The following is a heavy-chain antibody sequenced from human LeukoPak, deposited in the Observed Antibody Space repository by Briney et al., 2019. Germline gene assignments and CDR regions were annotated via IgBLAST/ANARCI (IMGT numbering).Heavy chain of an antibody. CDR2: IIPIFGTA. J-gene: IGHJ3*02. D-gene: IGHD2-2*01. CDR1: GGTFSSYA. Sequence: SVKVSCKASGGTFSSYAISWVRQAPGQGLERMRGIIPIFGTANYAQKFQGRVTITADESTSTAYMELSSLRSEDTAVYYCARVPAAMADDAFDIWGQGTMVTVSS. V-gene: IGHV1-69*01. CDR3: ARVPAAMADDAFDI.